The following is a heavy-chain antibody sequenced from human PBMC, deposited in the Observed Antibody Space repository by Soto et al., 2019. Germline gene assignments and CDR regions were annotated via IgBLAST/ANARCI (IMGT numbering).Heavy chain of an antibody. Sequence: ASVKVSCKASGGTFSSYAISWVRQAPGQGLEWMGGIIPIFGTANYAQKFQGRVTITADESTSTAYMELSSLRSEDTAVYYCAREPYSSSWYRDYYYYYGMDVWGQGTTVTVSS. CDR3: AREPYSSSWYRDYYYYYGMDV. CDR2: IIPIFGTA. CDR1: GGTFSSYA. J-gene: IGHJ6*02. D-gene: IGHD6-13*01. V-gene: IGHV1-69*13.